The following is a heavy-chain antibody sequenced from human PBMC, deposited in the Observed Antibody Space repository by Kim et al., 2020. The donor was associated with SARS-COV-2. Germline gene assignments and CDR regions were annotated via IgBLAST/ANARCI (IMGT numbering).Heavy chain of an antibody. CDR2: IHTNTGKP. CDR3: VLLCGGATDYFDY. CDR1: GYTFTRFG. J-gene: IGHJ4*02. D-gene: IGHD1-26*01. Sequence: ASVKVSCKASGYTFTRFGMNWVRQAPGQGLEWMGWIHTNTGKPTYAQGFPGRFVFSLDTSVNTAFLQITSLTAEDTAVYYCVLLCGGATDYFDYWGQGTLVSVSS. V-gene: IGHV7-4-1*02.